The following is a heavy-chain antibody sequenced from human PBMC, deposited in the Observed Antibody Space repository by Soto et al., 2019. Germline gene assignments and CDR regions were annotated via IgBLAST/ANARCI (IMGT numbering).Heavy chain of an antibody. CDR1: GGSISSSSYY. J-gene: IGHJ4*02. CDR3: ARKNDFFDY. Sequence: PSATLSLTCTVSGGSISSSSYYWGWIRQPPGKGLEWIGSIYYSGSTYYNPSLKSRVTISVDTSKNQFSLKLSSVTAADTAVYYCARKNDFFDYWGQGTLVTVSS. V-gene: IGHV4-39*01. CDR2: IYYSGST. D-gene: IGHD3-3*01.